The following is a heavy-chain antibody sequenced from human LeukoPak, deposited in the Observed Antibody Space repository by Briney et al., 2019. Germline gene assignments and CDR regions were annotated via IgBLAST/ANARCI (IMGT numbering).Heavy chain of an antibody. D-gene: IGHD3-9*01. CDR3: ARAGYDILTLAPDPANDY. V-gene: IGHV1-18*04. Sequence: ASVKVSCKASGYTFTGYYMHWVRQAPGQGLEWMGWINAYNGNTNYAQKLQGRVTMTTDTSTSTAYMELRSLRSDDTAVYYCARAGYDILTLAPDPANDYWGQGTLVTVCS. CDR1: GYTFTGYY. CDR2: INAYNGNT. J-gene: IGHJ4*02.